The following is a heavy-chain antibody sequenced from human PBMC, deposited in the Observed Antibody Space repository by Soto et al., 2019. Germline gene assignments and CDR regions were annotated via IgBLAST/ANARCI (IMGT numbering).Heavy chain of an antibody. Sequence: SETLSLTCAVSGGSVSGSYYYWAWLRQSPGKGPEWIGSVFHTGFTSYNPSLESRVSVSVDTSKSQFSLKLSAVTAADTAVYYCATSQKGYNWNYFDHWGQGALVTVSS. CDR3: ATSQKGYNWNYFDH. CDR1: GGSVSGSYYY. V-gene: IGHV4-39*01. D-gene: IGHD1-20*01. CDR2: VFHTGFT. J-gene: IGHJ4*02.